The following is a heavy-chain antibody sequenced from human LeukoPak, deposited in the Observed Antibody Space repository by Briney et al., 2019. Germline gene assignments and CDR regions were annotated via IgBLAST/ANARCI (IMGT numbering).Heavy chain of an antibody. Sequence: GGSLRLSCAASGFTFSSYSMNWVRQAPGKGLEWVSSISSSSSYIYYADSVKGRFTISRDNAKNSLYLQMNSLRAEDTAVYYCARTEAYCGGDCYSIFDYWGQGTLVTVSS. CDR2: ISSSSSYI. V-gene: IGHV3-21*01. CDR1: GFTFSSYS. J-gene: IGHJ4*02. D-gene: IGHD2-21*02. CDR3: ARTEAYCGGDCYSIFDY.